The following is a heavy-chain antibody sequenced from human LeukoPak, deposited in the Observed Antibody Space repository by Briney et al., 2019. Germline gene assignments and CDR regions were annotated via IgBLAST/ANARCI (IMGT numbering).Heavy chain of an antibody. Sequence: GGSLRLSCAASGFTFSSYAMHWVRQAPGKGLEWVAVISYDGSNKYYADSVKGRFTISRDNSKNTLYLQMNSLRAEDTAVYYCARDVAAGSITMIVVVITGGIDYWGQGTLVTVSS. CDR3: ARDVAAGSITMIVVVITGGIDY. D-gene: IGHD3-22*01. CDR2: ISYDGSNK. CDR1: GFTFSSYA. J-gene: IGHJ4*02. V-gene: IGHV3-30-3*01.